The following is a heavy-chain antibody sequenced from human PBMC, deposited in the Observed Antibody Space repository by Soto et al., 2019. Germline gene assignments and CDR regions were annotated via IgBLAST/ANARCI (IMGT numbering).Heavy chain of an antibody. CDR1: GFTFSSYS. J-gene: IGHJ3*02. CDR3: ARDRENSGSYFDAFDI. D-gene: IGHD1-26*01. V-gene: IGHV3-21*01. CDR2: ISSSSSYI. Sequence: GGSLRLSCAASGFTFSSYSMNWVRQAPGKGLEWVSSISSSSSYIYYADSVKGRFTISRDNAKNSLYLQMNSLRAEDTAVYYCARDRENSGSYFDAFDIWDQGTMVTVSS.